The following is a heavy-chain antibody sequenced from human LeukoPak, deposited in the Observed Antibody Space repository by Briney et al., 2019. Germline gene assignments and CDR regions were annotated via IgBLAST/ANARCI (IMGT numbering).Heavy chain of an antibody. D-gene: IGHD2/OR15-2a*01. J-gene: IGHJ6*02. Sequence: ASVKVSCKASGYTFTSYDINWVRQATGQGPEWMGWMNPNSGNTGCAQKFQGRVTMTRNTSISTAYMELSSLRSEDTAVYYCAIIAQSIYYYYGMDVWGQGTTVTVSS. CDR1: GYTFTSYD. CDR3: AIIAQSIYYYYGMDV. CDR2: MNPNSGNT. V-gene: IGHV1-8*01.